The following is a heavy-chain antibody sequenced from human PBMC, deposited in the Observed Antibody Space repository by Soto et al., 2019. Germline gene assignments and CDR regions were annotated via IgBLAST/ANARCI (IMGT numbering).Heavy chain of an antibody. CDR1: GFTFDDYA. D-gene: IGHD5-12*01. CDR3: ARDQDLGGYDLRPMYGLDV. CDR2: INWNSETV. Sequence: PGGSLRLSCATSGFTFDDYAMHWVRQIPGKGLEWVSGINWNSETVGYADSVKGRFTIPRDSAKNSLYLQMTTLRPEDTALYFCARDQDLGGYDLRPMYGLDVWGQGTTVTVSS. J-gene: IGHJ6*02. V-gene: IGHV3-9*01.